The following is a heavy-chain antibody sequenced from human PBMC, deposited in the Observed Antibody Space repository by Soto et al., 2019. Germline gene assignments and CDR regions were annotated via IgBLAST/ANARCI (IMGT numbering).Heavy chain of an antibody. CDR3: GRGRSGQIVVFF. D-gene: IGHD1-26*01. Sequence: ASVKVSCKASGYTFTGHYIHWVRQAPEQGPEWMGEIGPESGATRYAQKFQGRVTMTRDTSITTVYMELKNLSPDDTAVYYCGRGRSGQIVVFFWGQGTPVTVSS. J-gene: IGHJ4*02. CDR1: GYTFTGHY. CDR2: IGPESGAT. V-gene: IGHV1-2*02.